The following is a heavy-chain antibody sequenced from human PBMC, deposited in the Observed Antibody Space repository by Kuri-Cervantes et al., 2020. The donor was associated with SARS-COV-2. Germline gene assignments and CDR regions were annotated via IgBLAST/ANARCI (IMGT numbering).Heavy chain of an antibody. D-gene: IGHD7-27*01. V-gene: IGHV3-15*01. J-gene: IGHJ4*02. Sequence: GESLKISCTASGFTFGDYAMSWVRQAPGKGLEWVARIKSKSAGGTTDYAAPVKGRFTISRDDSKNTLYRQMDSLKTEDTGVYYCSTLTGDPRWGQGTLVTVSS. CDR1: GFTFGDYA. CDR2: IKSKSAGGTT. CDR3: STLTGDPR.